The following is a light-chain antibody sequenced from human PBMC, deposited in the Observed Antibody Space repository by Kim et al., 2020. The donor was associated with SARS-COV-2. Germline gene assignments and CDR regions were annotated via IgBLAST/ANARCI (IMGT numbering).Light chain of an antibody. CDR2: QDS. V-gene: IGLV3-1*01. CDR1: KLGDKY. Sequence: SYELTQPPSVSVPPGQTASITCSGEKLGDKYACWYQQKPGQSPVLVIYQDSKRPSGIPERFSGSNSGNTATLTISGTQAKDEADYYCHAWDSSTVVFGRGTQLTVL. J-gene: IGLJ3*02. CDR3: HAWDSSTVV.